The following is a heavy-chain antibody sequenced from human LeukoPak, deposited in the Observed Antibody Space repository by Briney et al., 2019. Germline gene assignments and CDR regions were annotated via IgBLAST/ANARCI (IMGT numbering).Heavy chain of an antibody. Sequence: GGPLRLSCAASGFTLSNYAMSWVRQAPGKGLEWVSALHDSGASTYYADSVKGRFTVSRDSSKNTLNLQMNSLRAEDTAVYYCAKVLEDRSMNMHFDYWGPGTQVTVSS. J-gene: IGHJ4*02. V-gene: IGHV3-23*01. CDR1: GFTLSNYA. CDR2: LHDSGAST. D-gene: IGHD5-18*01. CDR3: AKVLEDRSMNMHFDY.